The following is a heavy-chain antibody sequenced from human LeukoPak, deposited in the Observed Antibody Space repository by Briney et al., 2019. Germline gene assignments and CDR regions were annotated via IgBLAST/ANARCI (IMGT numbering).Heavy chain of an antibody. V-gene: IGHV4-34*01. CDR2: INHSGET. CDR1: GGPLSGYY. Sequence: SETLSLTCDVYGGPLSGYYWSWIPQPPGKGLEWIVEINHSGETNYNPSLKRRATVSVDTSQNHFSLKLTSVTAADTAVYFCARHPNYYCSGWGQGIQVTVSS. J-gene: IGHJ4*02. CDR3: ARHPNYYCSG. D-gene: IGHD3-10*01.